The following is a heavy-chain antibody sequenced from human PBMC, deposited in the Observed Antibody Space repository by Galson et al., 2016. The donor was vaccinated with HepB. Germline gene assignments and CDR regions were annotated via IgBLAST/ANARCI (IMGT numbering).Heavy chain of an antibody. CDR3: ARASWSEKSWFDP. CDR1: GFTFSTYD. V-gene: IGHV3-13*01. D-gene: IGHD2-2*01. CDR2: VSTSGAG. Sequence: SLRLSCAASGFTFSTYDTHWVRQATGKGLEWVSGVSTSGAGYYAGSVKGRFTISRENAENSVYLQMNSLRAEDTAVYFCARASWSEKSWFDPWGQGTLVTVSS. J-gene: IGHJ5*02.